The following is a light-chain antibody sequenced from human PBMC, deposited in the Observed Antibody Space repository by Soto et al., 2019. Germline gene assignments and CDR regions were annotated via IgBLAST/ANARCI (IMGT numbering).Light chain of an antibody. J-gene: IGLJ1*01. Sequence: SYELTQPLSVSVALGQTARITCGGGNIGSKNVHWYQQRPGQAPVLVIYRDTNRPSGIPERFSGSNSGNTATLTISRAQAGDEDDYYCQVWDSYTYVFGTGTKVTVL. V-gene: IGLV3-9*01. CDR1: NIGSKN. CDR2: RDT. CDR3: QVWDSYTYV.